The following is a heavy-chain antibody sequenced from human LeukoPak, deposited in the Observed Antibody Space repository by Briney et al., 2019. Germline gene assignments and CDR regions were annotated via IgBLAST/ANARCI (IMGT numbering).Heavy chain of an antibody. CDR1: GFTFSSYA. CDR2: ISGSGGST. D-gene: IGHD2-2*01. CDR3: ARAPYCISTACSWYLDL. Sequence: GGSLRLSCAASGFTFSSYAMSWVRQAPGKGLEWVSAISGSGGSTYYADSVKGRFTISRDNSKNSLSLHINSLRAEDTAIYYCARAPYCISTACSWYLDLWGRGTLVTVSS. V-gene: IGHV3-23*01. J-gene: IGHJ2*01.